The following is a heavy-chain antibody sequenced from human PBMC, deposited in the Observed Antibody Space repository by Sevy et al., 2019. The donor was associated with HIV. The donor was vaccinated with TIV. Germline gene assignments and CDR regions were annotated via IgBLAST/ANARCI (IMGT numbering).Heavy chain of an antibody. J-gene: IGHJ5*02. CDR2: ISRSGSTI. CDR3: ARENTMIEEPGWFDP. Sequence: GGSLRLSCAASGFTFSDYYMSWIRQAPGKGLEWVSYISRSGSTINYAHSVKGRFTISRDNAKNSRYLQINSLRAEDTAVYYCARENTMIEEPGWFDPWGQGTLVTVSS. D-gene: IGHD3-22*01. V-gene: IGHV3-11*01. CDR1: GFTFSDYY.